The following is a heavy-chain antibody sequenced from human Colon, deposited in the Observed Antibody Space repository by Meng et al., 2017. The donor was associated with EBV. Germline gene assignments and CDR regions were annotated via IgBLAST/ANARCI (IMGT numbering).Heavy chain of an antibody. CDR2: IYYTGST. J-gene: IGHJ4*02. CDR1: VDCMSGGGDY. V-gene: IGHV4-39*07. Sequence: RQKSAPVLARTCESLSPTSSFIVDCMSGGGDYWGWVRQPPGKGLEWIGNIYYTGSTYYNPSLKSRVTISVDTSKNQFSLKVTSMAAADTAVYYCARDGPLLWGPGTLVTVSS. CDR3: ARDGPLL.